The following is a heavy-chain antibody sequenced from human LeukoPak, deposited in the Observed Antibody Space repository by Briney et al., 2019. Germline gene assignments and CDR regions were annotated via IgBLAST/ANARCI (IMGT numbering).Heavy chain of an antibody. CDR1: GFTVSSNY. J-gene: IGHJ4*02. Sequence: GGALRLSCAASGFTVSSNYMSWVRQAPGKGLEWVSVIYSGGSTYYADSVKGRFTISRDNSKNTLYLQMNSLRAEDTAVYYCARDRYYGVFDYWGQGTLVTVSS. D-gene: IGHD4-17*01. V-gene: IGHV3-66*01. CDR3: ARDRYYGVFDY. CDR2: IYSGGST.